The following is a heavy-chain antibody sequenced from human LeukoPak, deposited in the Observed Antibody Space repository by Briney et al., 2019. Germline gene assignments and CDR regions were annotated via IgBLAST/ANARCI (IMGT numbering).Heavy chain of an antibody. J-gene: IGHJ5*02. CDR1: GGTFSSYA. CDR2: IIPIFGTA. Sequence: SVKVSCKASGGTFSSYAISWVRQAPGQGLEWMGGIIPIFGTANYAQKFQGRVTITTDESTSTAYMELSSLRSEDTALYYCARVGYCSSTSCPSSPWGQGTLVTVSS. CDR3: ARVGYCSSTSCPSSP. D-gene: IGHD2-2*03. V-gene: IGHV1-69*05.